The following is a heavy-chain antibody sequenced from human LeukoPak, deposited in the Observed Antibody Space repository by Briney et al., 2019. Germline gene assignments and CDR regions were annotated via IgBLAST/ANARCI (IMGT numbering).Heavy chain of an antibody. CDR3: ARDLPSYY. CDR1: GGTFSSYA. CDR2: IIPILGIA. J-gene: IGHJ4*02. V-gene: IGHV1-69*04. Sequence: ASVKVSCKASGGTFSSYAISWVRQAPGQGLEWMGRIIPILGIANYAQKFQGRATITADKSTSTAYMELSSLRSEDTAVYYCARDLPSYYWGQGTLVTVSS.